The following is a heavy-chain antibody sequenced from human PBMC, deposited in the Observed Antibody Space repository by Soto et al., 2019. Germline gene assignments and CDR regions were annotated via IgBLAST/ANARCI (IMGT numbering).Heavy chain of an antibody. CDR2: INAGNGNT. J-gene: IGHJ4*02. Sequence: ASVTASCKASGYTFTSYAMHWVRQAPGQRLEWMGWINAGNGNTKYSQKFQGRVTITRDTSASTAYMELNSLRVEDTAVYYCAKRGLNGIYPYFDYWGRGTLDTVSS. CDR3: AKRGLNGIYPYFDY. CDR1: GYTFTSYA. V-gene: IGHV1-3*01. D-gene: IGHD5-12*01.